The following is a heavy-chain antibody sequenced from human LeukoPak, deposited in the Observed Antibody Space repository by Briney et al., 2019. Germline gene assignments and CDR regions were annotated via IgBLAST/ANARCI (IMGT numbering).Heavy chain of an antibody. CDR1: GFTFSSYS. CDR3: ARDDQAGVGALREPPDY. J-gene: IGHJ4*02. Sequence: GGSLRLSCAASGFTFSSYSMNWVRQAPGKGLEWVSYISSSSSTIYYADSVKGRFTISRDNAKNSLYLQMNSLRAEDTAVYYCARDDQAGVGALREPPDYWGQGTLVTVSS. D-gene: IGHD1-26*01. CDR2: ISSSSSTI. V-gene: IGHV3-48*04.